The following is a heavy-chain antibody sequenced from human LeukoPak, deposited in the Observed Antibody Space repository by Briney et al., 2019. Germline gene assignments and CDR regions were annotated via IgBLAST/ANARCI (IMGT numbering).Heavy chain of an antibody. D-gene: IGHD2-15*01. CDR1: GGSISSYY. CDR2: IYTSGST. V-gene: IGHV4-4*07. CDR3: ARRSCSGGSCPNDY. J-gene: IGHJ4*02. Sequence: SETLSLTCTVSGGSISSYYWSWIRQPAGKGLEWIGRIYTSGSTNYNPSLKSRVTMSVDTSKNQFSLKLSSVTAADTAVYYCARRSCSGGSCPNDYWGQGTLVTVSS.